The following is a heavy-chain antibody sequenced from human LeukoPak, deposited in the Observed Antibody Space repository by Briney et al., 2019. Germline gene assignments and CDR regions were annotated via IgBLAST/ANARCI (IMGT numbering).Heavy chain of an antibody. D-gene: IGHD3-16*02. V-gene: IGHV3-9*01. J-gene: IGHJ3*02. CDR3: AKDLSRWGSYRSDAFDI. Sequence: PGGSLRLSCAASGFTFDDYAMHWVRQAPGKGLEWVSYISWNSGSIDYGDSAKGRFTISRDNAKKSLYLQTNSLRTEDTALYYCAKDLSRWGSYRSDAFDIWGQGTMVTVSS. CDR2: ISWNSGSI. CDR1: GFTFDDYA.